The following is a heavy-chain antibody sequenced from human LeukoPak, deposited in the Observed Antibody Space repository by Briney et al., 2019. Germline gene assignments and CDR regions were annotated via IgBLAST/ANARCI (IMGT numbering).Heavy chain of an antibody. V-gene: IGHV3-23*01. CDR3: ARVDAALDY. J-gene: IGHJ4*02. CDR1: GFTFSNYA. Sequence: LAGGSLRLSCAASGFTFSNYAMSWVRQAPGKGLEWVSGISGSGGSTNYADSVRGRFTISRDNSKNTLYLQMNSLRAEDTAVYYCARVDAALDYWGQGTLVTVSS. D-gene: IGHD6-6*01. CDR2: ISGSGGST.